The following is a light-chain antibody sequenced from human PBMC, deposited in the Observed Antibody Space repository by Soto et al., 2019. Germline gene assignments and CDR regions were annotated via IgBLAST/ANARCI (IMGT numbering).Light chain of an antibody. CDR1: QSVNSN. V-gene: IGKV3-15*01. J-gene: IGKJ5*01. Sequence: EMAMTQSPAILSVSPGERATLSCSDSQSVNSNYLAWHQQRPGQPHRLLIYGIYTRATGIPARFSGSGAGTEFSLNIRSVQSEDFAAYYCQQYSKWPITFGQGTRLEIK. CDR3: QQYSKWPIT. CDR2: GIY.